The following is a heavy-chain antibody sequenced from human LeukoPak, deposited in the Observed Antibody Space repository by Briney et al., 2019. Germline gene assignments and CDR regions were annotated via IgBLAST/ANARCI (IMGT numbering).Heavy chain of an antibody. V-gene: IGHV3-66*02. CDR3: VGVETITMVRGASGDV. CDR2: IHSGGRA. CDR1: GFSVSSNY. Sequence: AGGSLRLSCAASGFSVSSNYMTWVRQAPGKGLEWVSVIHSGGRAYYADSVKGRFTTSRDNSKNTLDLRMNSLSVEDTAVYYCVGVETITMVRGASGDVWGKGTTVTVSS. D-gene: IGHD3-10*01. J-gene: IGHJ6*04.